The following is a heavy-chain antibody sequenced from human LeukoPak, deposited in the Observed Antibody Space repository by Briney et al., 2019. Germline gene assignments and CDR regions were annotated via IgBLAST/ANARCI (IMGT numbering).Heavy chain of an antibody. CDR1: GGSFSGYY. D-gene: IGHD4-11*01. J-gene: IGHJ6*03. CDR3: ARDRTGQQLISRKEYYYMDV. CDR2: IYSGGST. Sequence: PSETLSLTCAVYGGSFSGYYWSWVRQAPGKGLEWVSIIYSGGSTYYADSVKGRFTISRDNSKNTLYLQMNSLRAEDTAVYYCARDRTGQQLISRKEYYYMDVWGKGTTVTISS. V-gene: IGHV3-66*01.